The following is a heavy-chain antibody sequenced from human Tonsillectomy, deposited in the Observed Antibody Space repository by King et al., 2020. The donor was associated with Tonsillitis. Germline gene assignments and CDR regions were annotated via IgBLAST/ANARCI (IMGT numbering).Heavy chain of an antibody. CDR3: VKGNYYGSGKYYFDC. Sequence: VQLVESGGGLVQPGGSVRLSCSASGLTFSTYYMVWVRQAPGKGLEFISAISSGGTSTYYVDSVKGRFTISRDNFKTTLYLQMSSLTSEDTAMYYCVKGNYYGSGKYYFDCWGQGTLVTVSS. D-gene: IGHD3-10*01. CDR1: GLTFSTYY. V-gene: IGHV3-64D*06. CDR2: ISSGGTST. J-gene: IGHJ4*02.